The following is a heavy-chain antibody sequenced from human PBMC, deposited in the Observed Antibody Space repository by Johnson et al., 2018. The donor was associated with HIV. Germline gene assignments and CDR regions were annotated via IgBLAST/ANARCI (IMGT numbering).Heavy chain of an antibody. CDR1: GFSFSNYW. Sequence: QVQLVESGGGLAQPGGSLKVSCAASGFSFSNYWMSWVRQAPGTGLEWVAVISYDGSDKYYADSVKGRFTISRDNSKNTLHLQMNSLRAEDTAVYNCAKDLSSQLLWFIRDGFDVWGQGTMVTVS. D-gene: IGHD3-10*01. V-gene: IGHV3-30*18. J-gene: IGHJ3*01. CDR3: AKDLSSQLLWFIRDGFDV. CDR2: ISYDGSDK.